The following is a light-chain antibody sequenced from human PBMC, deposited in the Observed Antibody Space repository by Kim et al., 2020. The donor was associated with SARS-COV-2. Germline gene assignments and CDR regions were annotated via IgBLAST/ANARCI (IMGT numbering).Light chain of an antibody. Sequence: GQSFTISCTGTISNIGSYNYVSWHQHHPGKAPKLMIYDVNKRPSGISSRFSGSKSGSTASLTISGLQSEDEADYYCSSFTTRSTLVFGGGTQLTVL. V-gene: IGLV2-14*03. CDR3: SSFTTRSTLV. CDR1: ISNIGSYNY. CDR2: DVN. J-gene: IGLJ3*02.